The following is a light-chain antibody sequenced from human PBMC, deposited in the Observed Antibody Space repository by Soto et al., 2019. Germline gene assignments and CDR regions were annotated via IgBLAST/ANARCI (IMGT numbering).Light chain of an antibody. Sequence: QSALTQPASVSGSPGQSITISCTGTSSDVGGYNYVSWYQQHPGKAPKLMISEVSNRPSGVSNRFSGSKSGNTASLTISGLQAEDAADYYCSSYISSSTVVFGGGTKL. CDR2: EVS. J-gene: IGLJ2*01. CDR3: SSYISSSTVV. CDR1: SSDVGGYNY. V-gene: IGLV2-14*01.